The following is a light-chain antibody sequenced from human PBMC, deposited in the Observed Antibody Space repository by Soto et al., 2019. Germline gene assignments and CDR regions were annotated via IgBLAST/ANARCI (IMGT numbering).Light chain of an antibody. CDR3: QPYSLWPTTT. J-gene: IGKJ5*01. CDR1: QSVSIH. Sequence: ILLTQSPGTLSVSLGEPATLAFRASQSVSIHLAWYQQKPGQAPRLLXYDTSTGATGIPARFSGSGSGTELTLTISSLQSEVFAVYYCQPYSLWPTTTFGPGTRLEIK. CDR2: DTS. V-gene: IGKV3-15*01.